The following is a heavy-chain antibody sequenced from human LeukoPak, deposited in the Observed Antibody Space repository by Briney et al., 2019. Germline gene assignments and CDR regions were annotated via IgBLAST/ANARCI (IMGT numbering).Heavy chain of an antibody. Sequence: GGSLRLSCAASGFTFSSYEMNWVRQAPGKGLEWVSYISSSGSTILYADSVKGRFTLSRDNAKNSLYLQMNSLRAEDTAVYYCAKDLDGSGLYGGIDFWGQGTLVTVSS. J-gene: IGHJ4*02. V-gene: IGHV3-48*03. CDR1: GFTFSSYE. CDR2: ISSSGSTI. CDR3: AKDLDGSGLYGGIDF. D-gene: IGHD6-19*01.